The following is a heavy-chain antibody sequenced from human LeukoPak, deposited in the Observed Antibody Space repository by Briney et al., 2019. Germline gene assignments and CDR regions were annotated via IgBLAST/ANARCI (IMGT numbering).Heavy chain of an antibody. J-gene: IGHJ4*02. CDR1: GGTFSSYA. D-gene: IGHD6-19*01. V-gene: IGHV1-69*05. Sequence: SVKVSCKASGGTFSSYAISWVRQAPGRGLEWMGRIIPIFGTANYAQKFQGRVTITTDESTSTAYMELSSLRSEDTAVYYCARDSQKYSSGWYPLIDYWGQGTLVTVSS. CDR2: IIPIFGTA. CDR3: ARDSQKYSSGWYPLIDY.